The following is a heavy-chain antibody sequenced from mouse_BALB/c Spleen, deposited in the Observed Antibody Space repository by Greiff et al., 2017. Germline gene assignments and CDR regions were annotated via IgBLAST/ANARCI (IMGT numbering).Heavy chain of an antibody. CDR3: ARGEDDAY. J-gene: IGHJ3*01. CDR2: ISSGGSYT. Sequence: EVQRVESGGGLVKPGGSLKLSCAASGFTFSSYAMSWVRQSPEKRLEWVAEISSGGSYTYYPDTVTGRFTISRDNAKNTLYLEMSSLRSEDTAMYYCARGEDDAYWGQGTLVTVSA. CDR1: GFTFSSYA. V-gene: IGHV5-9-4*01.